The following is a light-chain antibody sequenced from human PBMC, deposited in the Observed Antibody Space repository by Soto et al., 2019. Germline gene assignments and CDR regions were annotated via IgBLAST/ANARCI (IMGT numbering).Light chain of an antibody. CDR2: GAS. J-gene: IGKJ2*01. Sequence: EIVMTQSPATLSESPGERATLSCRASQSVSSNLAWYQQKPGQAPRLLIYGASTRATGIPARFSGSGSGTEFTLTISSLQSEDFAVDYCQQYNIWPPMYTFGQGTQLEIK. V-gene: IGKV3-15*01. CDR3: QQYNIWPPMYT. CDR1: QSVSSN.